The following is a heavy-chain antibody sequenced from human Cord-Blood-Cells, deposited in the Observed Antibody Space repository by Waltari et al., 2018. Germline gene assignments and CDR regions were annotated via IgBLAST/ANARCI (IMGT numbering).Heavy chain of an antibody. V-gene: IGHV3-11*04. CDR1: GFTFSDYY. J-gene: IGHJ4*02. Sequence: QVQLVESGGGLVKPGGSLRLSCAASGFTFSDYYMSWIRQAPGKGLVWVSYSSSSGSTIYYADAVKGRFTISRDNAKNSLYLQMNSLRAEDTAVYYCARDVDSSSYYFDYWGQGTLVTVSS. D-gene: IGHD6-6*01. CDR2: SSSSGSTI. CDR3: ARDVDSSSYYFDY.